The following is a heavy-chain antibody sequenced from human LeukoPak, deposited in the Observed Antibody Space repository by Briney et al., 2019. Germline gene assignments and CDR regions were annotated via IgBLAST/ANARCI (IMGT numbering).Heavy chain of an antibody. CDR1: GFTVSSKY. J-gene: IGHJ4*02. CDR3: ARDDYVSNGYYLFDC. Sequence: PGGSLRLSCAVSGFTVSSKYMSWVRQAPGKGLEWVSVIYSTGDTRYADSVKGRFTISRDNSKNTLYLQMNSLRAEDTAVYYCARDDYVSNGYYLFDCWGQGTLVTVSS. V-gene: IGHV3-66*01. D-gene: IGHD3-22*01. CDR2: IYSTGDT.